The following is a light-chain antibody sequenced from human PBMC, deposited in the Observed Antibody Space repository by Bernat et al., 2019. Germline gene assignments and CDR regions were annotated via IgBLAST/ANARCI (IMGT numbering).Light chain of an antibody. CDR1: RLAN. J-gene: IGLJ3*02. CDR3: QAWDSSAGV. CDR2: RDN. V-gene: IGLV3-1*01. Sequence: SYELTQPPSVSVSPGQTVSITCSGDRLANTCWYQQKPGQSPVVVIFRDNKRPSGIPERFSGSNSGNTATLTISGTQPMDEADYYCQAWDSSAGVFGGGTKLTVL.